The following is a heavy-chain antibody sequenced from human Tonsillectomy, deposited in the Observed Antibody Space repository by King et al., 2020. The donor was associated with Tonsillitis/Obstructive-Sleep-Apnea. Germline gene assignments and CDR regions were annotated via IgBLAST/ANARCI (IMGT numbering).Heavy chain of an antibody. CDR3: AGGVVIAILDY. Sequence: VQLVESGGGLVQPGGSLRLSCAASGLAVSSNYMSWVRQAPGKGLEWVSVIYSGGSTYYGDSVKGRFTISRDNSKNTVYLQMNSLRVEDTAVYYCAGGVVIAILDYWGREPWSPSPQ. V-gene: IGHV3-66*01. CDR2: IYSGGST. CDR1: GLAVSSNY. J-gene: IGHJ4*02. D-gene: IGHD2-21*01.